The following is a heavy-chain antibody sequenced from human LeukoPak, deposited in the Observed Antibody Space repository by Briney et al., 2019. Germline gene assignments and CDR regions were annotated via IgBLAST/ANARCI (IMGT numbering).Heavy chain of an antibody. D-gene: IGHD3-3*01. CDR2: IYSGGST. Sequence: GGSLRLSCAASGFTVSSNYMSWVRQAPGKGLEWVSVIYSGGSTYYADSVKGRFTISRDNSKNTLYLQMNSLRAEDTAVYYCARVFGPPGGDYDFWSGDAYNWFDPWGQGTLVTVSS. CDR3: ARVFGPPGGDYDFWSGDAYNWFDP. J-gene: IGHJ5*02. CDR1: GFTVSSNY. V-gene: IGHV3-66*02.